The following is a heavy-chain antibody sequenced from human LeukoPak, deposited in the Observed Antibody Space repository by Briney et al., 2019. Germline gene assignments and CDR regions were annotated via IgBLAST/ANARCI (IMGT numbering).Heavy chain of an antibody. Sequence: SVKVSCKASGYTFTSYGISWVRQAPGQGLEWVGRVIPTLGVTDSAQKFQGRVTIIADKDTNTVYMELSSLTLDDTAVYYCATPWGRDGNHLFYVFDIWGQGTTVIVSS. J-gene: IGHJ3*02. D-gene: IGHD5-24*01. CDR3: ATPWGRDGNHLFYVFDI. V-gene: IGHV1-69*04. CDR1: GYTFTSYG. CDR2: VIPTLGVT.